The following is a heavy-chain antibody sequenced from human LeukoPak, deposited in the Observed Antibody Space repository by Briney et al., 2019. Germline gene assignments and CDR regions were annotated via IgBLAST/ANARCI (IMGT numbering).Heavy chain of an antibody. Sequence: ASVKVSCKASGYTFTSYYMHWVRQAPGQGLEGMGLINPSGGSTSYAQKFQGRVTMTRDTSTSTVYMELSSLRSEDTAVYYCARGPSLPGIAAAVDDYWGQGTLVTVSS. J-gene: IGHJ4*02. CDR2: INPSGGST. D-gene: IGHD6-13*01. CDR1: GYTFTSYY. V-gene: IGHV1-46*01. CDR3: ARGPSLPGIAAAVDDY.